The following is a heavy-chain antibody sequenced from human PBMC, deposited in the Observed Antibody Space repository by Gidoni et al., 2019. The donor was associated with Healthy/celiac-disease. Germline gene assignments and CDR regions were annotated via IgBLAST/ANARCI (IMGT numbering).Heavy chain of an antibody. CDR1: GGTFSSYA. CDR3: ARREYCSSTSCYIRGGQNYYYYMDV. J-gene: IGHJ6*03. V-gene: IGHV1-69*01. D-gene: IGHD2-2*02. CDR2: IIPIFGTA. Sequence: QVQLVQSGAEVKKPGSSVKVSCKASGGTFSSYAISWVRQAPGQGLEWMGGIIPIFGTANYAQKFQGRVTITADESTSTAYMELSSLRSEDTAVYYCARREYCSSTSCYIRGGQNYYYYMDVWGKGTTVTVSS.